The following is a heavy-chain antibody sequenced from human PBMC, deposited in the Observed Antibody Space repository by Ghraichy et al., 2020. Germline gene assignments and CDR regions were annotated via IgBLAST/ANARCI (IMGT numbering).Heavy chain of an antibody. CDR1: GGSISSSSYY. Sequence: SETLSLTCTVSGGSISSSSYYWGWIRQPPGKGLEWIGSIYYSGSTYYNPSLKSRVTISVDTSKNQFSLKLSSVTAADTAVYYCASLSPPYYYGSGSYYNDRFRGMDVWGQGTTVTVSS. V-gene: IGHV4-39*01. J-gene: IGHJ6*02. CDR2: IYYSGST. D-gene: IGHD3-10*01. CDR3: ASLSPPYYYGSGSYYNDRFRGMDV.